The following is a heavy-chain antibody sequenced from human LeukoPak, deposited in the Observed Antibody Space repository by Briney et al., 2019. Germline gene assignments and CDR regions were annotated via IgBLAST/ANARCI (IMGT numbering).Heavy chain of an antibody. J-gene: IGHJ3*02. CDR3: ARENIVVVTAIRDAFDI. Sequence: GGSLRLSCAASGFSFSSYSMNWVRQAPGKGLEWVSYISSGSSTIYYADSVKGRFTISRDNAKNSLCLQMNSLRDEDTAVYYCARENIVVVTAIRDAFDIWGQGTMVTVSS. D-gene: IGHD2-21*02. CDR1: GFSFSSYS. CDR2: ISSGSSTI. V-gene: IGHV3-48*02.